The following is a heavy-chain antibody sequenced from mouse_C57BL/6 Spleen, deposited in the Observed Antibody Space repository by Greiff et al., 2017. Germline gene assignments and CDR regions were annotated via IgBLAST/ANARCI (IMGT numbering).Heavy chain of an antibody. CDR2: ISNLAYSI. J-gene: IGHJ3*01. Sequence: EVKLVESGGGLVQPGGSLKLSCAASGFTFSDYGMAWVRQAPRKGPEWVAFISNLAYSIYYADTVTGRFTIFRENAKNTLYLEMSSLRSEDTAMYYCASPYGSSQAWFAYWGQGTLVTVSA. V-gene: IGHV5-15*04. D-gene: IGHD1-1*01. CDR1: GFTFSDYG. CDR3: ASPYGSSQAWFAY.